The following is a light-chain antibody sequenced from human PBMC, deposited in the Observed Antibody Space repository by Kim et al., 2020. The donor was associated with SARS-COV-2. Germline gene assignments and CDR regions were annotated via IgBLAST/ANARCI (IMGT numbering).Light chain of an antibody. V-gene: IGKV3-15*01. Sequence: EIVLTQSPATLSVSPGERATLSCRASQSVSSNLAWYQQKPGQAPRLLIYGTSTRATGIPGRFSGSGSGTEFTITISSLQSVDFAVYYCQQKSHWPLTFGGGTKVDIK. J-gene: IGKJ4*01. CDR2: GTS. CDR3: QQKSHWPLT. CDR1: QSVSSN.